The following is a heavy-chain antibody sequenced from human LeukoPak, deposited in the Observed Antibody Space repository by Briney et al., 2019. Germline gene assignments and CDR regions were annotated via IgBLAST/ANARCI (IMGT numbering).Heavy chain of an antibody. J-gene: IGHJ6*03. CDR2: IYTSGST. Sequence: SETLSLTCTVSGGSISSGSYYWSWIRQPAGTGLEWMGRIYTSGSTNYNPSLTSRVTISVDTSKNQFSLKLSSVTAADTAVYYCARVDRLTTVALYYYYYMDVWGKGTTVTVSS. D-gene: IGHD4-23*01. CDR3: ARVDRLTTVALYYYYYMDV. V-gene: IGHV4-61*02. CDR1: GGSISSGSYY.